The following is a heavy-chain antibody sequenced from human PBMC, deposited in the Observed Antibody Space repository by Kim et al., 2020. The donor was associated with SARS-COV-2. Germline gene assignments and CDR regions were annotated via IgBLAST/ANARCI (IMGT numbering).Heavy chain of an antibody. CDR3: ASQSFDY. Sequence: FDGSEKYQADFVQGRFTVSRDNYRSILYLQMNNLRIEDTALYYCASQSFDYWGQGTPVTVSS. V-gene: IGHV3-30-3*01. CDR2: FDGSEK. J-gene: IGHJ4*02.